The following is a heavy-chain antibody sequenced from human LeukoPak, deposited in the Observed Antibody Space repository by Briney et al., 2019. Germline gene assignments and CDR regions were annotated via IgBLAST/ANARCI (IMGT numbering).Heavy chain of an antibody. V-gene: IGHV3-23*01. CDR1: GFTFSSYA. Sequence: PGGSLRLSCAASGFTFSSYAMSWVRQAPGKGLEWVSAISGSGGSTYYADSVKGRFTISRDNSKNTLYLQMNSLRAEDTAVYYCHLTGADYYYYYMDVWGKGTTVTVSS. J-gene: IGHJ6*03. D-gene: IGHD7-27*01. CDR2: ISGSGGST. CDR3: HLTGADYYYYYMDV.